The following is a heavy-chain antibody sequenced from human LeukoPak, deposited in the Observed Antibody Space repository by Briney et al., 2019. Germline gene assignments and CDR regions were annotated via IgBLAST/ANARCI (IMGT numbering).Heavy chain of an antibody. D-gene: IGHD3-22*01. CDR3: AREVVLSTGAWFEY. Sequence: GGSLRLSCAVSGFTFSSYWMSWVRQAPGKGLEWVANIKEDGTEKYYQDSVKGRFTISRDNAKNLLYLQMNSLRAKDTAVYYCAREVVLSTGAWFEYWGQGTLVTVSS. CDR1: GFTFSSYW. J-gene: IGHJ4*02. V-gene: IGHV3-7*01. CDR2: IKEDGTEK.